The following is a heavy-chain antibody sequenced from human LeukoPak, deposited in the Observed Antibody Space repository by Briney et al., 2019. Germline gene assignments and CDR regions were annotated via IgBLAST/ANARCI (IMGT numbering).Heavy chain of an antibody. CDR2: IWGDQRYK. D-gene: IGHD5-12*01. CDR1: GFSLSNYG. CDR3: ARDLEATPFDY. Sequence: GGSLRLSCTASGFSLSNYGMHWVRQAPGKGLEWVAIIWGDQRYKHYADSVKGRFTISRDNSKNTLYLEMNSLRVEDTAVYYCARDLEATPFDYWGQGTLVTVSS. J-gene: IGHJ4*02. V-gene: IGHV3-33*01.